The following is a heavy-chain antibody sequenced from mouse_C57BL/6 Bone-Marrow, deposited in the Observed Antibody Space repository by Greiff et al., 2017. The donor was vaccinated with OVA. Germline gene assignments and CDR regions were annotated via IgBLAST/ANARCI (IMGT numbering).Heavy chain of an antibody. D-gene: IGHD3-3*01. J-gene: IGHJ1*03. CDR2: IRSKSNNYAT. Sequence: EVHLVESGGGLVQPKGSLKLSCAASGFSFNTYAMNWVRQAPGQGLEWVARIRSKSNNYATYYADSVKDRFTISRDDSESMLYLQMNNLKTEDTAMYYCVRRDRWYFDVWGTGTTVTVSS. CDR3: VRRDRWYFDV. CDR1: GFSFNTYA. V-gene: IGHV10-1*01.